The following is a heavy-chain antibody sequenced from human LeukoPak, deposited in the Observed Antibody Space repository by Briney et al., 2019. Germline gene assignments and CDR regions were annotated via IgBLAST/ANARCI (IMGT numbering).Heavy chain of an antibody. CDR3: AKVYGGYCSGGSCYYFDY. D-gene: IGHD2-15*01. Sequence: PGGSLRLSCAASGFTFSSYAMSWVRQAPGKGLEWVSAISGSGGSTYYADSVKGRFTISRDNSKNTLYLQMNSLRAEDTAVYYCAKVYGGYCSGGSCYYFDYWGQGTLVTVSS. V-gene: IGHV3-23*01. CDR1: GFTFSSYA. J-gene: IGHJ4*02. CDR2: ISGSGGST.